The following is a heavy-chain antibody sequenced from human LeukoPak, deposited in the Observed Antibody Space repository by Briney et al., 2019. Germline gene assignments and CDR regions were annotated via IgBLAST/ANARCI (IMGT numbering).Heavy chain of an antibody. CDR1: GYTLTELS. V-gene: IGHV1-24*01. CDR3: ATVGSRANWNDVASWLDP. J-gene: IGHJ5*02. CDR2: FDPEDGET. D-gene: IGHD1-1*01. Sequence: ASVKVSCKVSGYTLTELSMHWVRQAPGKGLEWMGGFDPEDGETIYAQKFQGRVTMTEDTSTDTAYMELSSLRSEDTAVYYCATVGSRANWNDVASWLDPWGQGTLVTVSS.